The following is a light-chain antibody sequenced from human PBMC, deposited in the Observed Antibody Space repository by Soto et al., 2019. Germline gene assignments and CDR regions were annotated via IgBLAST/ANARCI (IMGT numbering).Light chain of an antibody. V-gene: IGKV1-5*03. J-gene: IGKJ2*01. CDR2: KAS. CDR3: QQYHGYPYT. CDR1: QSSSSW. Sequence: DIQMTQSPSTLTASVGDRVTITCRASQSSSSWLAWYHQKPGKAPNLLIYKASSLESGVPSRFSGSGSGTELTLTISNLQSDDFATYYCQQYHGYPYTFGQGTKVDIK.